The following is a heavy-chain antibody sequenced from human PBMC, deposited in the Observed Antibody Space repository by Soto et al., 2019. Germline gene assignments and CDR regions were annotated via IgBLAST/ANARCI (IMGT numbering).Heavy chain of an antibody. CDR1: GGSISSSSYY. CDR2: IYYSGST. J-gene: IGHJ4*02. CDR3: ASQKLDVPAYFDY. V-gene: IGHV4-39*01. D-gene: IGHD1-1*01. Sequence: SETLSLTCTVSGGSISSSSYYWGWIRQPPGKGLEWIGSIYYSGSTYYNLSLKSRVTISVDTSKNQFSLKLTSVTAADTAVYYRASQKLDVPAYFDYWGQGTLVTVSS.